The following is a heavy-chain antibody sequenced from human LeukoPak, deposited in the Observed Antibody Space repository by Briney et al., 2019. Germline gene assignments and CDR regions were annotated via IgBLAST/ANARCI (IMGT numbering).Heavy chain of an antibody. CDR2: IYSSGST. CDR3: AREGKWFRSYYYYMDV. V-gene: IGHV4-4*07. CDR1: GGSINDYY. Sequence: SETLSLTCNASGGSINDYYWSWIRQSAGKGLEWLGRIYSSGSTYDNPSFKRRVTMSVDTSANQVSLKLLSVTAADTGVYFCAREGKWFRSYYYYMDVWGEGTMVTVSS. J-gene: IGHJ6*03. D-gene: IGHD3-10*01.